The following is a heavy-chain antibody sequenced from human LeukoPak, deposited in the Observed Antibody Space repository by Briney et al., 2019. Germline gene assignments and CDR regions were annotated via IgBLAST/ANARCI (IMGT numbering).Heavy chain of an antibody. D-gene: IGHD6-19*01. CDR2: ISGSGGST. V-gene: IGHV3-23*01. CDR3: AKSIAVTFDY. J-gene: IGHJ4*02. Sequence: GGSLRLSCAASGFTFSSYAMSWVRQAPGKGLEWVSTISGSGGSTYYADSVKGRFTISRDNSKNTLYLQMNSLRAEDTAVYFCAKSIAVTFDYWGQGTLVTVSS. CDR1: GFTFSSYA.